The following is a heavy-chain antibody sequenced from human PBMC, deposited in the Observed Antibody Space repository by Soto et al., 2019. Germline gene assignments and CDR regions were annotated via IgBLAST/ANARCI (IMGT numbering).Heavy chain of an antibody. V-gene: IGHV4-39*01. CDR2: IYYSGST. CDR3: ARRITYSSGWYGDWYFDL. D-gene: IGHD6-19*01. Sequence: QLQLQESGPGLVKPSETLSLTCTVSGGSISSSSYYWGWIRQPPGKGLGWIGSIYYSGSTYYNPSLKSRVTIAVDTSKNQFSLKLSSVTAADTAVYYCARRITYSSGWYGDWYFDLWGRGPLVTVSS. CDR1: GGSISSSSYY. J-gene: IGHJ2*01.